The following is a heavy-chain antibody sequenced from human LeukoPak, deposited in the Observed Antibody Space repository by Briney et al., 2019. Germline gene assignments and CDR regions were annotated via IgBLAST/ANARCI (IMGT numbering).Heavy chain of an antibody. Sequence: SETLSLTCAVYGGSFSGYYWSWIRQPPGKGLEWIGEINHSGSTNYNPSLTSRVTISLDTSKNQFSLKLSSVTAADTAVYYCAREKKGDSSGYYYGYWGQGTLVTVSS. V-gene: IGHV4-34*01. J-gene: IGHJ4*02. CDR1: GGSFSGYY. CDR2: INHSGST. CDR3: AREKKGDSSGYYYGY. D-gene: IGHD3-22*01.